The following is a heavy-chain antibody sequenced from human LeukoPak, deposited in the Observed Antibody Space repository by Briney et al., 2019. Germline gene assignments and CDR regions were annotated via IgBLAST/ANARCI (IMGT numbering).Heavy chain of an antibody. J-gene: IGHJ1*01. CDR2: IRYDGSNK. D-gene: IGHD1-26*01. Sequence: PGGSLRLSCAASGFTFSSYGMHWVRQAPGKGLEWVAFIRYDGSNKYYADSVKGRFTISRDNSKNTLYLQMNSLRAEDTAVYYCAKDRNSGSSQGYFQHWGQGTLVTVSS. CDR1: GFTFSSYG. V-gene: IGHV3-30*02. CDR3: AKDRNSGSSQGYFQH.